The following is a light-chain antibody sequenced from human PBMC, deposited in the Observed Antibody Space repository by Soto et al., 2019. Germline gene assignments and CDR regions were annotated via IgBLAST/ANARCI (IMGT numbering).Light chain of an antibody. CDR2: GTS. CDR3: QQYGSSSWT. J-gene: IGKJ1*01. V-gene: IGKV3-20*01. CDR1: QSVSSSY. Sequence: EIVLTQSPGTLSLSPGERATLSCRASQSVSSSYLAWYQQKPGQAPRLLIYGTSSRATAIPDRFSGSGSGTDFTLTISRLEPEDFAVYYCQQYGSSSWTFGQRTKGDIK.